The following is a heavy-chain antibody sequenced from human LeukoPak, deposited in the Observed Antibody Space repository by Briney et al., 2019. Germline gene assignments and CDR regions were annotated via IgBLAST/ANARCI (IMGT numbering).Heavy chain of an antibody. D-gene: IGHD3-3*01. V-gene: IGHV1-69*04. CDR3: ARDLSWSGYPSGPDV. CDR1: GGTFSSYA. CDR2: IIPILGIA. J-gene: IGHJ6*02. Sequence: GSSVKVSCKASGGTFSSYAISWVRQAPGQGLEWMGRIIPILGIANYAQKFQGRVTITADKFTSTAYMELSSLRSEDTAVYYCARDLSWSGYPSGPDVWGQGTTVTVSS.